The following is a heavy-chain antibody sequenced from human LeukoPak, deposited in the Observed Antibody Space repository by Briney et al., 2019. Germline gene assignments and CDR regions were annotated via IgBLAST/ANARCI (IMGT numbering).Heavy chain of an antibody. V-gene: IGHV3-48*01. CDR1: GFSFSSNS. CDR2: ISGSSSTI. J-gene: IGHJ4*02. CDR3: ARERPYYYDSSGYFDY. D-gene: IGHD3-22*01. Sequence: PGGSLRLSCAASGFSFSSNSMNWVRQAPGKGLEWVSYISGSSSTIYYADSVKGRFTISRDNAKNSLYLQMNSLRAEDTAVYYCARERPYYYDSSGYFDYWGQGTLVTVSS.